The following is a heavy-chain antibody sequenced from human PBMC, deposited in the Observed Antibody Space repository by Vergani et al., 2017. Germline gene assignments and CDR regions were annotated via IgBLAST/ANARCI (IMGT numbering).Heavy chain of an antibody. CDR2: IYTSGAT. D-gene: IGHD2-21*01. V-gene: IGHV4-61*02. CDR3: ARDGGEYDKDALDV. J-gene: IGHJ3*01. CDR1: GGSFSTGGQS. Sequence: QVKLQEAGPGPVKPSQTLSLTCTVSGGSFSTGGQSWTWLRQSAGKGLEWIGRIYTSGATNYNPSLRSRIIMSVDASKKQFSLKLTSVTAADTAVYYCARDGGEYDKDALDVWGQGTKVTVTS.